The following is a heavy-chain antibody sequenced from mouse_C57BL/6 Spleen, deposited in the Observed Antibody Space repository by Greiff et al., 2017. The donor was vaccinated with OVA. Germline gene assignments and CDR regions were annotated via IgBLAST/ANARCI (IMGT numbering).Heavy chain of an antibody. Sequence: EVQGVESGGDLVKPGGSLKLSCAASGFTFSSYGMSWVRQTPDKRLEWVATISSGGSYTYYPDSVKGRFTISRDNAKNTLYLQMSSLKSEDTAMYYCARNDYDYDASYWGQGTLVTVSA. CDR3: ARNDYDYDASY. V-gene: IGHV5-6*01. CDR2: ISSGGSYT. D-gene: IGHD2-4*01. CDR1: GFTFSSYG. J-gene: IGHJ3*01.